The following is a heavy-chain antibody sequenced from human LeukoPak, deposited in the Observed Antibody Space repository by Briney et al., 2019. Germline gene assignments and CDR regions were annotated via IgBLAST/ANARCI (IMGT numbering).Heavy chain of an antibody. J-gene: IGHJ4*02. V-gene: IGHV3-15*01. Sequence: GGSLRLSCAASGGFTFTNAWMHWARQAPGKGLEWVGRIKGKTDGDTTDYAAPVKGRFTISRDDSKNTLYLQMNSLKTDDTAVYYCASHYYDYWGQGTLVTVSS. CDR3: ASHYYDY. CDR2: IKGKTDGDTT. CDR1: GGFTFTNAW.